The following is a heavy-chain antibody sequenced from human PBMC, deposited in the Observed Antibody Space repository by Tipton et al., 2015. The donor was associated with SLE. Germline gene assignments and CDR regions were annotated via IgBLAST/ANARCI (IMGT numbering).Heavy chain of an antibody. CDR3: ARHFAVAGDYFDY. J-gene: IGHJ4*02. CDR1: GGSISSGDYY. Sequence: TLSLTCTVSGGSISSGDYYWSWIRQPPGKGLEWIGYIYYSGSTNYNPSLKSRVTISVDTSKNQFSLKLSSVTAADTAVYYCARHFAVAGDYFDYWGQGTLVTVSS. D-gene: IGHD6-19*01. V-gene: IGHV4-61*08. CDR2: IYYSGST.